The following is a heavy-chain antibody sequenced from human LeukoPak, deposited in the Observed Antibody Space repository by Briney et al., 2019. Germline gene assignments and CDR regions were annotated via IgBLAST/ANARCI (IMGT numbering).Heavy chain of an antibody. CDR2: IYYSGST. CDR1: GGSISSSSYY. J-gene: IGHJ4*02. D-gene: IGHD6-19*01. V-gene: IGHV4-39*01. CDR3: ARSTGYSSGWHFDY. Sequence: PSQTLSLTCTVSGGSISSSSYYWGWIRRPPGKGLEWIGSIYYSGSTYYNPSLKSRVTISVDTSKNQFSLKLSSVTAADTAVYYCARSTGYSSGWHFDYWGQGTLVTVSS.